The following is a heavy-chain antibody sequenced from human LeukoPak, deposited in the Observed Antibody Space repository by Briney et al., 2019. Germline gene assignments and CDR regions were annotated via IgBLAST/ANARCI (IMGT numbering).Heavy chain of an antibody. V-gene: IGHV3-7*01. D-gene: IGHD4-17*01. CDR3: ARTIWTETTYRPFDI. CDR1: GFTFTTYW. CDR2: IKQDGSEQ. J-gene: IGHJ3*02. Sequence: TGGSLRLSYAASGFTFTTYWVNWGRQAPGKGLEWVANIKQDGSEQYYVDSVKGRFTISRDNAKNLLYLHMNNLRAEDTAVYYCARTIWTETTYRPFDIWGQGTMVAVSS.